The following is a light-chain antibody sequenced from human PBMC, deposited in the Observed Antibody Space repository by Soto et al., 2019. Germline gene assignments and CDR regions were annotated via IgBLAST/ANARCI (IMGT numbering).Light chain of an antibody. J-gene: IGLJ2*01. Sequence: QSALTQPASVSGSPGQSITISCTGTSSDVGLYNLVSWYQHLPGKAPKLIIYEGNERPSGISDRFSGSKSGNTASLTISGLQDEDEADYYCCSYVGSSTLIFGGGTKLTVL. V-gene: IGLV2-23*01. CDR1: SSDVGLYNL. CDR3: CSYVGSSTLI. CDR2: EGN.